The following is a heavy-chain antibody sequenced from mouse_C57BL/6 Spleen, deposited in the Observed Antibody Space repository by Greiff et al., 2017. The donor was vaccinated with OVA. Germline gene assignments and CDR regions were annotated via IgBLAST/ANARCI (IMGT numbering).Heavy chain of an antibody. D-gene: IGHD3-2*02. J-gene: IGHJ3*01. Sequence: EVQLVESGGGLVQPGGSLSLSCAASGFTFTDYYMSWVRQPPGKALEWLGFIRNKANGYTTEYSASVKGRFTISRDNSQSILYLQMNALRAEDSATYYCARYNGAAQAMAYWGQGTLVTVSA. CDR1: GFTFTDYY. CDR2: IRNKANGYTT. V-gene: IGHV7-3*01. CDR3: ARYNGAAQAMAY.